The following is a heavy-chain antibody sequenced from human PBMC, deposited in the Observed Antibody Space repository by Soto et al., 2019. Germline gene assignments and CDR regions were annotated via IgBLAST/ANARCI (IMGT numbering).Heavy chain of an antibody. CDR3: ARSLLFLEWLSGHYFYYMDV. V-gene: IGHV3-21*01. Sequence: EVQLVESGGGLVKPGGSLRLSCAASGFTFSDYSMNWVRQVPGKGLEWVSSISRSSSYIHYADSLKGRFTISRDNAKDSLYLQLNSLRAEDTAIYHCARSLLFLEWLSGHYFYYMDVWGKGTTVTVSS. D-gene: IGHD3-3*01. J-gene: IGHJ6*03. CDR1: GFTFSDYS. CDR2: ISRSSSYI.